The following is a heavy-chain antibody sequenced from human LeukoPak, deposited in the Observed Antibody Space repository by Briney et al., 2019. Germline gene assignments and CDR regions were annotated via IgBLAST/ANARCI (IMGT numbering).Heavy chain of an antibody. D-gene: IGHD2-15*01. J-gene: IGHJ4*02. CDR1: GFSFSAYG. Sequence: GGSLRLSCAASGFSFSAYGMNWVRQAPGKGLEWVSAISGSGATTYYADSVRGRFTISRDNSKNTMYLQMSSLRAEDTAVYYCAKIRLEESATGYWGQGTLVTVSS. V-gene: IGHV3-23*01. CDR2: ISGSGATT. CDR3: AKIRLEESATGY.